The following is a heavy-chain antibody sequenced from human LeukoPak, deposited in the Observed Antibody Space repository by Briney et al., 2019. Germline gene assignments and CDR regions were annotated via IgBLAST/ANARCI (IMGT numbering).Heavy chain of an antibody. J-gene: IGHJ4*02. CDR2: INPNSGGT. V-gene: IGHV1-2*02. D-gene: IGHD2-2*01. Sequence: ASVKVSCKASGYTFTGYYMHWVRQAPGQRLEWMGWINPNSGGTNYAQKFQGRVTMTRDTSISTAYMELSRVRSDDTAVYYCARVPAYPTMVDYWGQGTLVTVSS. CDR3: ARVPAYPTMVDY. CDR1: GYTFTGYY.